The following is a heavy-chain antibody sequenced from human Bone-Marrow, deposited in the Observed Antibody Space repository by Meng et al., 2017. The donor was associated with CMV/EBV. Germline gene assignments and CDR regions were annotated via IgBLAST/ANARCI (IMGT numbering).Heavy chain of an antibody. D-gene: IGHD1-14*01. J-gene: IGHJ6*02. Sequence: SVKVSCKASGGTFSSYAISWVRQAPGQGLEWMGGIILIFDTANYAQKFQGRVTITTDESTSTAYMELSSRRSEDTAVYYCARPPPQRPFWYGMDVWGQGTTVTVSS. CDR3: ARPPPQRPFWYGMDV. CDR1: GGTFSSYA. V-gene: IGHV1-69*05. CDR2: IILIFDTA.